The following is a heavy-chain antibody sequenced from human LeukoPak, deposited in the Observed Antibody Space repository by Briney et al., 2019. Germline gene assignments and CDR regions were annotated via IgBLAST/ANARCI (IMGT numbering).Heavy chain of an antibody. D-gene: IGHD5-18*01. J-gene: IGHJ3*02. CDR3: AKEGIQLWNDCAFDI. CDR2: ITGSGGST. CDR1: GLTFSSYW. Sequence: GGSLRLSCEVSGLTFSSYWMNWVRQAPGKGLEWASSITGSGGSTYYADSVKGRFTISRDNSKNTLYLQMNSLRAEDTAVYYCAKEGIQLWNDCAFDIWGQGTMLTVSS. V-gene: IGHV3-23*01.